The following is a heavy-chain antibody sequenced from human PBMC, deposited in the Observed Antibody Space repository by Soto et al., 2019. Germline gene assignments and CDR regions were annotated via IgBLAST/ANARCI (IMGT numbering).Heavy chain of an antibody. CDR2: IYYSGST. J-gene: IGHJ4*02. CDR1: VGSVSSGSDY. Sequence: SETLSLTCTVYVGSVSSGSDYWSWIRQPPGKGLERIGYIYYSGSTNYNPSLKSRVTISVDTSKNQFSLKLSSVTAADTAVYYCARGDYGGNPLLDYWGQGTLLTVSS. CDR3: ARGDYGGNPLLDY. V-gene: IGHV4-61*01. D-gene: IGHD4-17*01.